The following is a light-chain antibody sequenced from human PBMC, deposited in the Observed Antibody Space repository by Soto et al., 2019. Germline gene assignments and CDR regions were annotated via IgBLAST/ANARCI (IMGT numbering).Light chain of an antibody. CDR3: QQYNSYSTWT. CDR2: DAS. V-gene: IGKV1-5*01. J-gene: IGKJ1*01. CDR1: QSISSW. Sequence: DIQMTQSPSTLSASVGARVPITCRASQSISSWLAWYQQKPGKAPKLLIYDASSLESGVPSRFSGSGSGTEFTLTISSLQPDDFATYYCQQYNSYSTWTFGQGTKVDI.